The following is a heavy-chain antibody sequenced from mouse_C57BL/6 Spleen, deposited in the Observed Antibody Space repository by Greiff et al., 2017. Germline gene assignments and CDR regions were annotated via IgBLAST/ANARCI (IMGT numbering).Heavy chain of an antibody. J-gene: IGHJ2*01. Sequence: VQLQQSGAELVRPGSSVKLSCKASGYTFTSYWMHWVKQRPIQGLEWIGNIDPSDSETHYNQKFKDKATLTVDKSSSTAYMQLSSLTSEDSAVYYCARSPSRQLTQYFDYWGQGTTLTVSS. CDR1: GYTFTSYW. CDR2: IDPSDSET. D-gene: IGHD3-2*02. V-gene: IGHV1-52*01. CDR3: ARSPSRQLTQYFDY.